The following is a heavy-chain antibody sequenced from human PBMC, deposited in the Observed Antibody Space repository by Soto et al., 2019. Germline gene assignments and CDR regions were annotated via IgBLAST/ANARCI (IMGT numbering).Heavy chain of an antibody. CDR1: GGSISSSSYY. J-gene: IGHJ4*02. CDR2: IYYSGST. Sequence: ETLSLTCTVSGGSISSSSYYWGWIRQPPGKGLEWIGSIYYSGSTYYNPSLKSRVTISVDTSKNQFSLKLSSVTAADTAVYYCAITPAHYYDSSGTFDYWGQGTLVTVSS. CDR3: AITPAHYYDSSGTFDY. D-gene: IGHD3-22*01. V-gene: IGHV4-39*01.